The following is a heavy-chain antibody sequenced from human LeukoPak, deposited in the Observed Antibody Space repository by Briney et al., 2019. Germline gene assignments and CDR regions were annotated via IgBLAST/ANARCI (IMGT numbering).Heavy chain of an antibody. CDR1: GYTFTSYG. D-gene: IGHD4-17*01. V-gene: IGHV1-18*01. CDR2: ISAYNGNT. CDR3: AREPPMNGARLFDY. Sequence: GASVKVSCKASGYTFTSYGISRVRQAPGQGLEWMGWISAYNGNTNYAQKLQGRVTMTTDTSTSTAYMELRSLRSDDTAVYYCAREPPMNGARLFDYWGQGTLVTVSS. J-gene: IGHJ4*02.